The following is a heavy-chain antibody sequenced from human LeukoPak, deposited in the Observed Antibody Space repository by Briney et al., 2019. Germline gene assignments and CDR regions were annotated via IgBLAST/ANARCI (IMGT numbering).Heavy chain of an antibody. CDR2: ISWNSGSI. CDR3: RCAADPGY. CDR1: GFTFADYA. V-gene: IGHV3-9*01. D-gene: IGHD6-13*01. J-gene: IGHJ4*02. Sequence: GGSLRLSCAASGFTFADYAMHWVRQAPGKGLEWVSGISWNSGSIGYADSVKGRFTISRDNAKNSLYLQMNSLRAEDTALYYCRCAADPGYWGQGTLVTVSS.